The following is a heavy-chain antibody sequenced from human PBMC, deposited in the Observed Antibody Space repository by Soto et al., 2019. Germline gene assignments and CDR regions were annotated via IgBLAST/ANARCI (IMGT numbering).Heavy chain of an antibody. CDR3: ARGAGYCSGGSCYYYYYGMDV. J-gene: IGHJ6*02. V-gene: IGHV4-34*01. CDR2: INHSGST. D-gene: IGHD2-15*01. CDR1: GGSFSGYY. Sequence: SETLSLTCAVYGGSFSGYYWSWIRRPPGQGLEWIGEINHSGSTNYNPSLKSRVTISVDTSKNQFSLKLSSVTAADTAVYYCARGAGYCSGGSCYYYYYGMDVWGQGTTVTVSS.